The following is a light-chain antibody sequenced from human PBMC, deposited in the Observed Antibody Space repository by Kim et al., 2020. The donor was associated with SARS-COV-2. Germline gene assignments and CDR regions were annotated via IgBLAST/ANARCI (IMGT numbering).Light chain of an antibody. Sequence: EIVLTQSPAILSLFRGERAILSCRASQTIGTYLAWYQQQPGQAPRLLMYDASYRATGIPARFSGSGSGTDFTLTITSLEPEDFAVYFCRQRNVWPPTWTFGQGTKVDIK. J-gene: IGKJ1*01. CDR3: RQRNVWPPTWT. CDR2: DAS. V-gene: IGKV3-11*01. CDR1: QTIGTY.